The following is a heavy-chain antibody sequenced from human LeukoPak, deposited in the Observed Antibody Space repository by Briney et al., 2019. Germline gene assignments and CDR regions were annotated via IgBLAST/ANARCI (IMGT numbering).Heavy chain of an antibody. V-gene: IGHV5-51*01. D-gene: IGHD2-15*01. Sequence: GESLKISLKGFGYNFSNYWIGWVRQMPGKGLEWMGIIHPGDSSTRYSPSLQGQVTILSDKSINTPYLQWSSLKASDTAMYYCARRQCSGGSCYYFDSWGQGTLVTVSS. CDR1: GYNFSNYW. J-gene: IGHJ4*02. CDR2: IHPGDSST. CDR3: ARRQCSGGSCYYFDS.